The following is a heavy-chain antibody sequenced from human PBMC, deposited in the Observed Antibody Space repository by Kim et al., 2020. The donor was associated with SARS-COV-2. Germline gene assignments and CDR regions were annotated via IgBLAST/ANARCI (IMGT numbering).Heavy chain of an antibody. CDR1: GFTFNSYW. CDR3: TRIRFGVFDS. J-gene: IGHJ5*01. Sequence: GGSLRLSCEASGFTFNSYWMHWVRQAPGKGLVWLSRSNNDGSTINYAEAVKGRFTMSRDSAKNMVFLDMKSLRAEDTAMYYCTRIRFGVFDSCGQGTLVTVAA. D-gene: IGHD3-10*01. V-gene: IGHV3-74*01. CDR2: SNNDGSTI.